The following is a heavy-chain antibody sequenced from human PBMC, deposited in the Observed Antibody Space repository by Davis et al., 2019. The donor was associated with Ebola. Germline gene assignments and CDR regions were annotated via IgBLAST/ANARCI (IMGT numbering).Heavy chain of an antibody. CDR3: ARAKIRITMIVGDWFDP. D-gene: IGHD3-22*01. CDR1: GYTFTSYG. V-gene: IGHV1-18*04. Sequence: ASVKVSCKASGYTFTSYGISWVRQAPGQGLEWMGWISAYNGNTNYAQKFQGRVTMTRDTSTSTVYMELRSLRSDDTAVYYCARAKIRITMIVGDWFDPWGQGTLVTGSS. J-gene: IGHJ5*02. CDR2: ISAYNGNT.